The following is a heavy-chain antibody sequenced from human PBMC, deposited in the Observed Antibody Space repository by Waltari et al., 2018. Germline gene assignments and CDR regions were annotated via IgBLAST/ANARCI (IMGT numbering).Heavy chain of an antibody. D-gene: IGHD1-26*01. V-gene: IGHV3-30-3*01. CDR2: ISYDGSNK. CDR3: ARDLSLWYSGSYYLDY. Sequence: VQLVESGGGVVQPGRSLRLSCAASGFTFSSYAMHWVRQAPGKGLEWVAVISYDGSNKYYADSVKGRFTISRDNSKNTLYLQMNSLRAEDTAVYYCARDLSLWYSGSYYLDYWGQGTLVTVSS. CDR1: GFTFSSYA. J-gene: IGHJ4*02.